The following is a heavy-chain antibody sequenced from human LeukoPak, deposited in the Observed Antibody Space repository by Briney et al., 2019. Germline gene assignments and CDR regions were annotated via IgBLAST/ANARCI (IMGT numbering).Heavy chain of an antibody. CDR3: ARQYYDFWSGPVAGAFDI. J-gene: IGHJ3*02. Sequence: SETLSLTCTVSGGSISSSSYYWGWIRQPPGKGLGWIGSIYYSGSTYYNPSLKSRVTISVDTSKNQFSLKLSSVTAADTAVYYCARQYYDFWSGPVAGAFDIWGQGTMVTVSS. V-gene: IGHV4-39*01. D-gene: IGHD3-3*01. CDR1: GGSISSSSYY. CDR2: IYYSGST.